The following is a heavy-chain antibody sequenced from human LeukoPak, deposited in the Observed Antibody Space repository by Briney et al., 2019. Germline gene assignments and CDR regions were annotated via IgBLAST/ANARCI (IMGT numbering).Heavy chain of an antibody. J-gene: IGHJ4*02. CDR3: ARAYGDNEPFDY. CDR1: GYTFTNYW. CDR2: IYPGDSDT. D-gene: IGHD4-17*01. Sequence: GESLKISCKGSGYTFTNYWIGWVRQMPGKGLEFMGIIYPGDSDTRYSPSFQGQVTISVDKSINTAYLQWSSLKASDSAMYYCARAYGDNEPFDYWGQGTLVTVSS. V-gene: IGHV5-51*01.